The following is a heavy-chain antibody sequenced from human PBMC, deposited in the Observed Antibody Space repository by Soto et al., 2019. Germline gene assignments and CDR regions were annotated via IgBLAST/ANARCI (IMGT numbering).Heavy chain of an antibody. D-gene: IGHD3-10*01. CDR2: IYYSGST. Sequence: SETLSLTCTVSGGSISSGGYYWSWIRQHPGKGLEWIGYIYYSGSTYYNPSLKSRVTISVDTSKNQFSLKLSSVTAADTAVYYCATEGPFLWFGELSAGVDFWGQGPLVTVSS. V-gene: IGHV4-31*03. J-gene: IGHJ4*02. CDR1: GGSISSGGYY. CDR3: ATEGPFLWFGELSAGVDF.